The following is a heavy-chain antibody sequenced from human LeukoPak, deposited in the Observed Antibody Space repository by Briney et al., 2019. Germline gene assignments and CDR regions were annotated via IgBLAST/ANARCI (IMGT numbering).Heavy chain of an antibody. CDR2: IYHSGST. CDR1: GYSISSGYY. V-gene: IGHV4-38-2*02. Sequence: PSETLPLTCAVSGYSISSGYYWGWIRQPPGKGLEWIGSIYHSGSTYYNPSLKSRVTISVDTSNNQFSLKLSSVTAADTAVYYCARDNSNTHFDYWGQGTLVTVSS. J-gene: IGHJ4*02. CDR3: ARDNSNTHFDY. D-gene: IGHD4-11*01.